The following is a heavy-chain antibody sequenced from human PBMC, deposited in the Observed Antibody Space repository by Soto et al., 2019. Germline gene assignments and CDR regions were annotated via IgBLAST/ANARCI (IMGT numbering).Heavy chain of an antibody. CDR1: GFTVSDHY. D-gene: IGHD6-25*01. CDR3: ARIKSSSGRYDFDH. J-gene: IGHJ4*02. V-gene: IGHV3-72*01. CDR2: SRNKANSFST. Sequence: PGGSLRLSCEASGFTVSDHYMDWVRQAPGKGLEWVGRSRNKANSFSTEYAASVKDRFVISRDDSQDSMYLQMNSLKTEDTAIYFCARIKSSSGRYDFDHWGQGTLVTVSS.